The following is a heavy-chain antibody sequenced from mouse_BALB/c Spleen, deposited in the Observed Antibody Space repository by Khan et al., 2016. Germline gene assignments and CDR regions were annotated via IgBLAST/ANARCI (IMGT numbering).Heavy chain of an antibody. Sequence: EVQLQESGPGLVKPSQSLSLTCTVTGYSITSDYAWNWIRQFPGNKLEWMGYISYSGSTSYNPSLKSRISITRDTSKNQFFLQLNSVTTEDTATYYCVRSDFYDLYAMDYWGQGTSVTVSS. D-gene: IGHD2-3*01. CDR3: VRSDFYDLYAMDY. CDR1: GYSITSDYA. J-gene: IGHJ4*01. CDR2: ISYSGST. V-gene: IGHV3-2*02.